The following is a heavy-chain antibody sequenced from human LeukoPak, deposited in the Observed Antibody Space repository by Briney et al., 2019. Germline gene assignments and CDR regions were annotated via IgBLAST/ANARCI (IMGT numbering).Heavy chain of an antibody. Sequence: GGSLRLSCAASGFTFSSYWLHWVRQAPGKVLVWVSRINSDGSSTSYADSVKGRFTIPRDNAKNTLYLQMNSLRAEDTAVYYCARSFRSSGSENFDYWGQGTLVTVSS. CDR3: ARSFRSSGSENFDY. D-gene: IGHD3-10*01. J-gene: IGHJ4*02. CDR2: INSDGSST. CDR1: GFTFSSYW. V-gene: IGHV3-74*01.